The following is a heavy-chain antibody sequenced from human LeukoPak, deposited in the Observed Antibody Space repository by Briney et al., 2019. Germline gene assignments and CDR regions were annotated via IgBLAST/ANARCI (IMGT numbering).Heavy chain of an antibody. D-gene: IGHD1-26*01. Sequence: SETLSLTCTVSGGSISSGSYYWSWIRQPAGKGLEWIGRIYTSGSTYYNPSLKSRVTISVDTSKNQFSLKLSSVTAADTAVYYCAREYYRWWELLRQRAFDIWGQGTRVTVSS. CDR1: GGSISSGSYY. CDR2: IYTSGST. V-gene: IGHV4-61*02. CDR3: AREYYRWWELLRQRAFDI. J-gene: IGHJ3*02.